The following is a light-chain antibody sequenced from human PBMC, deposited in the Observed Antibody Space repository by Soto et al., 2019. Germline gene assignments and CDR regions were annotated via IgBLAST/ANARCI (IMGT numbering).Light chain of an antibody. J-gene: IGKJ3*01. V-gene: IGKV4-1*01. Sequence: DIVMTQSPDSLAVSLGERATIHCKSSQTIFYTSTNKNYLAWYQQRPGQPPKLLIYWASDRESGVPNRFSGSGSGTDSSLTISGLQAEDVALYYCQQYYSTPFTFGPGTKVDI. CDR1: QTIFYTSTNKNY. CDR2: WAS. CDR3: QQYYSTPFT.